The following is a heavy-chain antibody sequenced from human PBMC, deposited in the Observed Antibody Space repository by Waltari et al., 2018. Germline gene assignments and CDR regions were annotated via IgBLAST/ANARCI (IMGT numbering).Heavy chain of an antibody. CDR2: IYTRGST. Sequence: QVQLQESGPGLVKPSETLSLTCTVSGGSISGYYWRWRRQPAGKGLEWIGRIYTRGSTNYNPSLKSRVTISVDTSKNQFSLKLSSVTAADTAVYYCARQQLATFDYWGQGTLVTVSS. CDR1: GGSISGYY. D-gene: IGHD6-13*01. J-gene: IGHJ4*02. V-gene: IGHV4-4*07. CDR3: ARQQLATFDY.